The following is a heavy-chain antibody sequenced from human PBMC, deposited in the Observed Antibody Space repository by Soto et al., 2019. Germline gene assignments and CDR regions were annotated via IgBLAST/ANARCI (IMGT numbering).Heavy chain of an antibody. D-gene: IGHD3-16*02. CDR2: ISSSSSTI. CDR3: ARGEGDYVWWSYRTYNWFDP. Sequence: EVQLVESGGGLVQPGGSLRLSCAASGFTFSSYSMNWVRQAPGKGLEWVSYISSSSSTIYYADSVKGRFTISKDKAKNSLYLQMNSLRDADTAVYYWARGEGDYVWWSYRTYNWFDPWGQGTLVTVSS. J-gene: IGHJ5*02. V-gene: IGHV3-48*02. CDR1: GFTFSSYS.